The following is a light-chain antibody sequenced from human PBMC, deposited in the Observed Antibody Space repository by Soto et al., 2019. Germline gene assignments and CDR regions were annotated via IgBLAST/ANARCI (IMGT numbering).Light chain of an antibody. CDR1: QTISSW. CDR3: QEYNSYSLP. V-gene: IGKV1-5*03. Sequence: DIQMTQSPFTLSASVRDRVTISCRASQTISSWLAWYQQKPGEAPRLLIYQASSLETEVPSRFSGSGSGTEFTLTISSLQPGDFATDYCQEYNSYSLPFGQGTKVDI. J-gene: IGKJ1*01. CDR2: QAS.